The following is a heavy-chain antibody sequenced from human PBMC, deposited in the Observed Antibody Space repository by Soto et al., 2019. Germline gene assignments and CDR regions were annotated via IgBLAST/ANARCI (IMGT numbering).Heavy chain of an antibody. Sequence: SETLSLTCTVSGGSISSSSYYWGWIRQPPGKGLGWIGSIYYSGSTYYNPSLKSRVTISVDTSKNQFSLKLSSVTAADTAVYYCARGACSSTSCYKPFDPWGQGTLVTVPQ. CDR2: IYYSGST. V-gene: IGHV4-39*01. J-gene: IGHJ5*02. CDR3: ARGACSSTSCYKPFDP. D-gene: IGHD2-2*02. CDR1: GGSISSSSYY.